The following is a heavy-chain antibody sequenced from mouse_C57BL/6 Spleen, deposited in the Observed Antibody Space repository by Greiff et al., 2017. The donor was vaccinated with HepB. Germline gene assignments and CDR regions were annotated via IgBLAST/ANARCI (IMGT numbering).Heavy chain of an antibody. V-gene: IGHV1-82*01. Sequence: QVQLKQSGPELVKPGASVKISCKASGYAFSSSWMNWVKQRPGKGLEWIGRIYPGDGDTNYNGKFKGKATLTADKSSSTAYMQLSSLTSEDSAVYFCAREPYYYGSSYGYFDYWGQGTTLTVSS. CDR3: AREPYYYGSSYGYFDY. CDR2: IYPGDGDT. J-gene: IGHJ2*01. D-gene: IGHD1-1*01. CDR1: GYAFSSSW.